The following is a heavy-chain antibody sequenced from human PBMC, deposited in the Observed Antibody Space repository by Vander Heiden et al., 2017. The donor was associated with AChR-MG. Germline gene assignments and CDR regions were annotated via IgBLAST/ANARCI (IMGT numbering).Heavy chain of an antibody. CDR1: GGSLSSYY. D-gene: IGHD3-22*01. CDR2: IYYSGST. Sequence: QVQLQESGPGLVKPSETLSLTCTVSGGSLSSYYWSWIRQPPGKGLEWIGYIYYSGSTNYNPSLKSRVTISVDTSKNQFSLKLSSVTAADTAVYYCARYIVVVIGDAFDIWGQGTMVTVSS. J-gene: IGHJ3*02. CDR3: ARYIVVVIGDAFDI. V-gene: IGHV4-59*01.